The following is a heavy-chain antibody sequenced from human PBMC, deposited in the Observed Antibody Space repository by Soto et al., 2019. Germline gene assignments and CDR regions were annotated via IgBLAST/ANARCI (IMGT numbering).Heavy chain of an antibody. V-gene: IGHV4-39*01. CDR1: GGSISSSSYY. J-gene: IGHJ6*03. Sequence: QVQLQESGPGLVKPSETLSLTCTVSGGSISSSSYYWGWIRQPPGKGLEWFGSLYYSGSTYYNPSLNSRVTISVDSSKNQFSLKLSSVTAADTAVYYCARQQYSYYYMDVWGKGTTVTVSS. CDR3: ARQQYSYYYMDV. CDR2: LYYSGST.